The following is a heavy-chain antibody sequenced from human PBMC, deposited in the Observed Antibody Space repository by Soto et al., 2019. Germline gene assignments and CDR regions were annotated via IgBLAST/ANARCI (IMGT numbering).Heavy chain of an antibody. CDR3: AKEGITMVRGVAGYNWFDP. CDR1: GFTFDDYA. J-gene: IGHJ5*02. Sequence: GGSLRLSCVASGFTFDDYAMHWVRQAPGKGLEWVSGISWNSGSIGYADSVKGRFTISRDNAKNSLYLQMNSLRAEDTALYYCAKEGITMVRGVAGYNWFDPWGQGTLVTVSS. V-gene: IGHV3-9*01. CDR2: ISWNSGSI. D-gene: IGHD3-10*01.